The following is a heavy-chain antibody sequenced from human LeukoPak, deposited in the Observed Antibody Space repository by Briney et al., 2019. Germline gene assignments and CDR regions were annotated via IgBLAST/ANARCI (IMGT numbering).Heavy chain of an antibody. CDR1: GGSISSYY. CDR2: IYYSGST. Sequence: SETLSLTCTVSGGSISSYYWSWIRQPPGKGLEWIGYIYYSGSTNYNPSLKSRVTISVDTSKNQFSLKLSSVTAADTAVYYCARGRIAARPHYFDYWGQGTLVTVSS. D-gene: IGHD6-6*01. V-gene: IGHV4-59*12. J-gene: IGHJ4*02. CDR3: ARGRIAARPHYFDY.